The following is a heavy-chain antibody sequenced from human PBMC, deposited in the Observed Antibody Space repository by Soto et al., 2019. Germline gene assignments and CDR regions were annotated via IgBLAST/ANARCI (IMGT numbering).Heavy chain of an antibody. CDR1: GFTFSSYA. J-gene: IGHJ4*01. D-gene: IGHD3-10*01. V-gene: IGHV3-74*01. CDR3: AREFYGSGDY. CDR2: INPDGSVT. Sequence: PGGSLRLSCAASGFTFSSYAMSWVRQAPGKRLVWVSRINPDGSVTKYADSVEGRFTISRDNAKNTLYLQMNSLRVEDTAVYYCAREFYGSGDYWGHGTLVTVSS.